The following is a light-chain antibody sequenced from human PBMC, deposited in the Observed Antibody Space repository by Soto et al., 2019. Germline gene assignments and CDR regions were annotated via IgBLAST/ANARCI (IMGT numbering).Light chain of an antibody. J-gene: IGKJ2*01. CDR1: QSISSW. CDR2: DHS. Sequence: DIQMTQSPSTLSASVGDRVTITCRASQSISSWLAGYQQKPGKAPKLLIYDHSSLESGVPSRFGRSGSGTEFTLTMSSLQPDDFATSYCKQSNSRYTFGQGTKLAIK. CDR3: KQSNSRYT. V-gene: IGKV1-5*01.